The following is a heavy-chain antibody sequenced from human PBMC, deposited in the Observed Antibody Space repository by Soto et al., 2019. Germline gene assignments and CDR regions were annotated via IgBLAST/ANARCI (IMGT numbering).Heavy chain of an antibody. V-gene: IGHV2-5*02. Sequence: QITLKESGPTLVRPTQTLTLTCAFSGFSLSTSGVGVGWIRQPPGKALEWLAVIYWDDSKHYSPYLRSRLTITTDTSKNPVVLTMTNMDPMDTGTYYCAHKGPEDWPLDYWGQGTLVTVSS. CDR1: GFSLSTSGVG. D-gene: IGHD3-9*01. CDR3: AHKGPEDWPLDY. J-gene: IGHJ4*02. CDR2: IYWDDSK.